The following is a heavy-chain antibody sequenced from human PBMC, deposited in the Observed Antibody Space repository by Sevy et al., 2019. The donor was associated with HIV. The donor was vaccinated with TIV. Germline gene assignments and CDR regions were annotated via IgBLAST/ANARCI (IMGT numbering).Heavy chain of an antibody. CDR3: ATLSSPMPNSGWYDFFDH. V-gene: IGHV3-7*01. J-gene: IGHJ4*02. Sequence: GGSLRLSCAASGFTFSTYWMSWVRQAPGKGLEWVANIKQDGSDKNYMDSVKGRFTISRDNAKNSLYLQMSSVRAEDTAVYYCATLSSPMPNSGWYDFFDHWGQGTLVTVSS. D-gene: IGHD6-19*01. CDR1: GFTFSTYW. CDR2: IKQDGSDK.